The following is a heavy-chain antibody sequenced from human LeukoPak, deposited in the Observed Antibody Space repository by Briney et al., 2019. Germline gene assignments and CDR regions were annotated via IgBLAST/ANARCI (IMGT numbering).Heavy chain of an antibody. CDR2: IYSSGST. J-gene: IGHJ4*02. V-gene: IGHV3-66*02. CDR1: GFTFSSYA. D-gene: IGHD3-9*01. Sequence: GGSLRLSCAASGFTFSSYAMSWARQAPGKGLEWVSVIYSSGSTYYADSVKGRFTISRDNSENTLYLQLNSLRPEDTAVYYCARVRVILTTMASFSYWGLGTLVTVSS. CDR3: ARVRVILTTMASFSY.